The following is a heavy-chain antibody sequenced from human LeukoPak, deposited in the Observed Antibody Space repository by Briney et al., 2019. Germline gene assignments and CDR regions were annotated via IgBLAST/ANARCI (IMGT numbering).Heavy chain of an antibody. V-gene: IGHV1-18*01. J-gene: IGHJ4*02. CDR1: GYTFISYG. D-gene: IGHD2-21*01. CDR2: ISAYNGNT. Sequence: ASVKVSCKASGYTFISYGISWVRQAPGQGLEWVGWISAYNGNTNYAQKVQGRVTMTTDTSTSTAYMELRSLGSDDTAVYYCARDGSVCGGDCYDYWGQGTLVTVSS. CDR3: ARDGSVCGGDCYDY.